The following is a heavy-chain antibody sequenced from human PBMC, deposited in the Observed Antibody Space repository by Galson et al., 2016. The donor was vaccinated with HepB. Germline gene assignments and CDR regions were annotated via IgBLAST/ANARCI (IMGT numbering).Heavy chain of an antibody. CDR3: ARPRDNYGHAFDI. CDR2: ISRGSAYI. CDR1: GFTLSSYN. J-gene: IGHJ3*02. V-gene: IGHV3-21*01. D-gene: IGHD3-10*01. Sequence: SLRLSCAASGFTLSSYNLNWVRQAPGKGLEWVSSISRGSAYIYYADSVKGRFTISRDNAKNSLYLQMHSLRAEDTAVYYCARPRDNYGHAFDIWGPGTLVTVSS.